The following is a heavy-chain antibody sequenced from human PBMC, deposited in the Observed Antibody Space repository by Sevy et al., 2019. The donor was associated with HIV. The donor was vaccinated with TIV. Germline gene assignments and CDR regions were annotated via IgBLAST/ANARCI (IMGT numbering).Heavy chain of an antibody. Sequence: SETLSLTYTVSGGSVTSGPYYWSWIRQAPGKGPEWIAYIYHTGSTNYNPSVKSRVTISADTSKNQLSLRLTSVTAADTAVYYCARGQEGAYEYVFDIWGQGTKVTVSS. CDR2: IYHTGST. J-gene: IGHJ3*02. V-gene: IGHV4-61*01. CDR1: GGSVTSGPYY. CDR3: ARGQEGAYEYVFDI. D-gene: IGHD5-12*01.